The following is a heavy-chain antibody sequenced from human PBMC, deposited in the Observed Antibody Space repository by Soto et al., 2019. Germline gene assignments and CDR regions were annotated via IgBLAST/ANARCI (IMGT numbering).Heavy chain of an antibody. CDR1: GYSFTSHW. Sequence: EVQLVQSGAEVKKPGESLRISCKGSGYSFTSHWISWVRQMPGKGLEWMGRIDPSDSYTSYSPSFQGHVTISADKSISTVYLQWSILKASDTATYYCARGDTALSYWYFDLWGRGTLVTVSS. CDR3: ARGDTALSYWYFDL. V-gene: IGHV5-10-1*01. CDR2: IDPSDSYT. J-gene: IGHJ2*01. D-gene: IGHD5-18*01.